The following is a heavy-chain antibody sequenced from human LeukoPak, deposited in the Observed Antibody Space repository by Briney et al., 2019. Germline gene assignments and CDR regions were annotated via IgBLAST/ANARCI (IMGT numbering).Heavy chain of an antibody. Sequence: PSETLSLTCTVSGGSISSYYWSWIRQPAGKGLEWIGRIYTSGSTNYNPSLKSRVTMSVDTSKNQFSLKLSSVTAADTAVYYCARAIMAPRQVGGAFDIWGQGTMVTVSS. J-gene: IGHJ3*02. V-gene: IGHV4-4*07. CDR3: ARAIMAPRQVGGAFDI. D-gene: IGHD1-26*01. CDR1: GGSISSYY. CDR2: IYTSGST.